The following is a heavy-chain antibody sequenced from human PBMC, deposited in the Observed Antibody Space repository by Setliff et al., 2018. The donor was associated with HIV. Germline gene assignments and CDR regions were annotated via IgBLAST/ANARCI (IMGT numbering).Heavy chain of an antibody. D-gene: IGHD6-13*01. V-gene: IGHV1-8*02. CDR3: ARSPAGSAGTEYDY. Sequence: ASVKVSCKASGYTFINYDICWVRQAAGQGLEWVGWMNPKSGNTGHAQKFQGRATLTSDTSISTAYMVLSSLKSEDTAVYYCARSPAGSAGTEYDYWGLGSLVTVSS. J-gene: IGHJ4*02. CDR2: MNPKSGNT. CDR1: GYTFINYD.